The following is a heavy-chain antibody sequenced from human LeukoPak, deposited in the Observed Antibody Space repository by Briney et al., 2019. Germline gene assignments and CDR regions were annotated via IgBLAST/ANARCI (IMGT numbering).Heavy chain of an antibody. Sequence: SETLSLTCTVSGGSISSYYWSWIRQPPGKGLEWIGYIYYSGSTNYNPSLKSRVTISVDTSKNQFSLKLSSVTAADTAVYYCARDKCKGKWELGDWGQGTLVTVSS. CDR1: GGSISSYY. D-gene: IGHD1-26*01. CDR2: IYYSGST. V-gene: IGHV4-59*01. J-gene: IGHJ4*02. CDR3: ARDKCKGKWELGD.